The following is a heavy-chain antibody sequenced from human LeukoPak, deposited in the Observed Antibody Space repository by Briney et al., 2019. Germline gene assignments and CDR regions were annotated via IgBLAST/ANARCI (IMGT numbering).Heavy chain of an antibody. Sequence: GGSLRLSCAAFGFTFSNYEMNWVRQAPGKGLEWVSYISSSGSTIYYADSVKGRFTISRDNAKNSLYLQMNSLRAEDTAVYYCAREYSSSSGNVLDSWGQGALVTVSS. CDR3: AREYSSSSGNVLDS. J-gene: IGHJ4*02. CDR2: ISSSGSTI. D-gene: IGHD6-6*01. V-gene: IGHV3-48*03. CDR1: GFTFSNYE.